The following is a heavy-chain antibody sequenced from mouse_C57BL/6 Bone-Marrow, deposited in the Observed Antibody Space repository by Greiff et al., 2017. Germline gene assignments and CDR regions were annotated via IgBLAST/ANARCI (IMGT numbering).Heavy chain of an antibody. CDR3: ARNLDGSSLLWYFDV. V-gene: IGHV2-9-1*01. CDR2: IWTGGGT. CDR1: GFSLTSYA. J-gene: IGHJ1*03. Sequence: VKLMESGPGLVAPSQSLSITCTVSGFSLTSYAISWVRQPPGKGLEWLGVIWTGGGTNYNSALKSRLSISKDNSKSQVFLKMNSLQTDDTARYYCARNLDGSSLLWYFDVWGTGTTVTVSS. D-gene: IGHD1-1*01.